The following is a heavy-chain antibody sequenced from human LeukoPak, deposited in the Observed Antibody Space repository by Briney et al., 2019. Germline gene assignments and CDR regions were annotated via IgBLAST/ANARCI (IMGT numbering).Heavy chain of an antibody. CDR2: IYTIGST. J-gene: IGHJ6*03. V-gene: IGHV4-61*02. CDR3: ARGESGVAVAGIDYYYYTDV. CDR1: GGSISSGSYY. Sequence: SETLSLTCTVSGGSISSGSYYWSWFRPPAGKGLEWIGRIYTIGSTNYNPSLKSRVTISVDTSKNQFSLKLSSVTAADTAVYYCARGESGVAVAGIDYYYYTDVWGKGTTVTISS. D-gene: IGHD6-19*01.